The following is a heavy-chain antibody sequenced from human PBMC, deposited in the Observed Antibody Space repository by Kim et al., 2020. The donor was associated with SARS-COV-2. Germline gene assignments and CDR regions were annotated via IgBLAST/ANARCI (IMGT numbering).Heavy chain of an antibody. J-gene: IGHJ6*02. Sequence: GGSLRLSCAASGFTFSSYGMHWVRQAPGKGLEWVAVIWYDGSNKYYADSVKGRFTISRDNSKNTLYLQMNSLRAEDTAVYYCARAGPKYYYYGMDVWGQGTTVTVSS. CDR2: IWYDGSNK. CDR3: ARAGPKYYYYGMDV. V-gene: IGHV3-33*01. CDR1: GFTFSSYG.